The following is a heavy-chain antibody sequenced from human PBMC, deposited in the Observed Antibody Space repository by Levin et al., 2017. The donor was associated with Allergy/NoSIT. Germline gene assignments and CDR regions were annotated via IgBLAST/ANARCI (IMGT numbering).Heavy chain of an antibody. Sequence: GESLKISCTASGFTFGDYAMSWFRQAPGKGLEWVGFIRSKAYGGTTEYAASVKGRFTISRDDSKSIAYLQMNSLKTEDTAVYYCTRARAVAGTGEHDYWGQGTLVTVSS. CDR2: IRSKAYGGTT. J-gene: IGHJ4*02. V-gene: IGHV3-49*03. D-gene: IGHD6-19*01. CDR1: GFTFGDYA. CDR3: TRARAVAGTGEHDY.